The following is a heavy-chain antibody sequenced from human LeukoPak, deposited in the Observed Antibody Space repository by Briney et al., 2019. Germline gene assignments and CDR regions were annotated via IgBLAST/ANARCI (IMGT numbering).Heavy chain of an antibody. Sequence: GGALRLSCVASRFIFSNYWMGWVRQAQGKGLECVADIKQDGSEKHYVDSVKGRFTISRDKAKNSLYLQMNSLRGEDTAVYYCARRIGGSEASWGQGTLVTVSS. CDR3: ARRIGGSEAS. CDR2: IKQDGSEK. CDR1: RFIFSNYW. J-gene: IGHJ5*02. V-gene: IGHV3-7*01. D-gene: IGHD1-26*01.